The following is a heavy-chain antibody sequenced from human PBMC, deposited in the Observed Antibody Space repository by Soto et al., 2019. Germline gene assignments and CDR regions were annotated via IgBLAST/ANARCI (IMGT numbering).Heavy chain of an antibody. J-gene: IGHJ4*02. Sequence: QVQLVQSGPEVKQPGASVRVSCKASGYTFSRYAISWVRQAPGQGPECVGWISAADGNTNYAQDFQGRVTMTTDTYTITAYMELRSLRSDDTAVYYCSRGLDGSGSYYDYWGQGTVVTV. CDR3: SRGLDGSGSYYDY. CDR2: ISAADGNT. V-gene: IGHV1-18*04. CDR1: GYTFSRYA. D-gene: IGHD3-10*01.